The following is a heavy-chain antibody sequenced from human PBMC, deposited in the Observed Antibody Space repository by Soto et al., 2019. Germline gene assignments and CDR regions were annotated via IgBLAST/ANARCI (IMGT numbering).Heavy chain of an antibody. D-gene: IGHD4-17*01. J-gene: IGHJ3*02. CDR2: ISSSGSNI. CDR3: ARDKGTTVVSDAFDI. Sequence: PGGSLRLSCAASGFTFSDYYMSWIRQAPGKGLEWISYISSSGSNIYYADSVKGRFTISRDNAKNSLYLRMNSLRAEDTAVYYCARDKGTTVVSDAFDIWGRGTMVTVSS. V-gene: IGHV3-11*01. CDR1: GFTFSDYY.